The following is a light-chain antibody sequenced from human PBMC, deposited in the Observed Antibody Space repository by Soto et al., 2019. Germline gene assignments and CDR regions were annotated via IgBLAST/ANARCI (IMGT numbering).Light chain of an antibody. J-gene: IGLJ2*01. CDR1: SGHSSYA. Sequence: QPVLTQSPSASASLGASVKLTCTLSSGHSSYAIAWHQQQPEKGPRYLMLLNSDGSHIKGDAIRVPCSGSSSGAERSLTVSRLQAEAESDCHCQTRGSGVLEVFGAGTKLTVL. CDR3: QTRGSGVLEV. V-gene: IGLV4-69*01. CDR2: LNSDGSH.